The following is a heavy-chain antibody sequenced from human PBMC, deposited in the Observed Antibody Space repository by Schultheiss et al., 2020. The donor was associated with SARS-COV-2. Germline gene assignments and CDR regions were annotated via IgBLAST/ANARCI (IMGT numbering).Heavy chain of an antibody. V-gene: IGHV4-39*01. J-gene: IGHJ3*02. Sequence: SETLSLTCTVSGGSISSSSYYWGWIRQPPGKGLEWIGRIYTSGSTNYNPSLGSRVTISASKDQFSLKLSSVTAADTAVYYCARHGNKDIWGQGTMVTVSS. D-gene: IGHD1-26*01. CDR2: IYTSGST. CDR1: GGSISSSSYY. CDR3: ARHGNKDI.